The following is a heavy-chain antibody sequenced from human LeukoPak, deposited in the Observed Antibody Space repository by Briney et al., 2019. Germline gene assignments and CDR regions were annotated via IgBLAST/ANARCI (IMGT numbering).Heavy chain of an antibody. Sequence: GGSLRLYCAASGFTFSSYAMHWVRQAPGKGLEWVAVISYDGSNKYYADSVKGRFTISRDNSKNTLYLQMNSLRAEDTAVYYCARVLTPQSLFSSWFDPWGQGTLVTVSS. CDR3: ARVLTPQSLFSSWFDP. D-gene: IGHD3-9*01. J-gene: IGHJ5*02. CDR1: GFTFSSYA. V-gene: IGHV3-30*04. CDR2: ISYDGSNK.